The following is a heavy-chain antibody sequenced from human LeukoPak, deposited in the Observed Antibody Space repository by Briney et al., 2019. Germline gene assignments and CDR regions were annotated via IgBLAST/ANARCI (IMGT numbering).Heavy chain of an antibody. Sequence: GGSLRLSCAASGFTFSTYAMNWVRQAPGKGLEWVSTISCISCSGGSTYYADSVKGRFTISRDNSKNTLSLQMNSLRVEDTAVYYCARPPRGAVSPYDAFALWGQGTMVTVSS. CDR3: ARPPRGAVSPYDAFAL. D-gene: IGHD2-8*02. J-gene: IGHJ3*01. CDR2: ISCISCSGGST. CDR1: GFTFSTYA. V-gene: IGHV3-23*01.